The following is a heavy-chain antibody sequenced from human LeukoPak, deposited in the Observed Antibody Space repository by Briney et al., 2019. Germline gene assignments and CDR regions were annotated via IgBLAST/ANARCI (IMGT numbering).Heavy chain of an antibody. J-gene: IGHJ3*02. CDR3: ARRFYYGSGSYYHDAFDI. D-gene: IGHD3-10*01. Sequence: ASVKVSCKASGYTCTSYAMHWVRQAPGQRLEWMGWINAGNGNTKYSQKFQGRVTITRDTSASTAYMELSSLRSEDTAVYYCARRFYYGSGSYYHDAFDIWGQGTMVTVSS. CDR2: INAGNGNT. V-gene: IGHV1-3*01. CDR1: GYTCTSYA.